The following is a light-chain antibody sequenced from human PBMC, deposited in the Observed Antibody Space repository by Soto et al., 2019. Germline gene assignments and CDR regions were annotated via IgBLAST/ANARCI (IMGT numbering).Light chain of an antibody. CDR1: SSDVGGYDY. CDR3: SSYTSSNTLVYV. CDR2: DVS. Sequence: LAQPASVSGSPGQSIAISCTGTSSDVGGYDYVSWYQQHPGKAPKLIIYDVSNRPSGISNRFSGSKSGNTASLTISGLQTEDEADYYCSSYTSSNTLVYVFGTGTKVTVL. J-gene: IGLJ1*01. V-gene: IGLV2-14*01.